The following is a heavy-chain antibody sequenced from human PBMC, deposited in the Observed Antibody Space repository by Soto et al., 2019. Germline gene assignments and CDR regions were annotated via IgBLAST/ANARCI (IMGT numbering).Heavy chain of an antibody. J-gene: IGHJ6*02. V-gene: IGHV1-18*01. CDR3: AREIRPIGRYFYGMDV. Sequence: QVQLVQSGAEVKKPGASVKVSCKASGYTFTSYGISWVRQAPGQGLEWMGWISAYNGNTNYAQNLQGRVTMTTHTSTSTAYMELRSLRSDDTAVYYCAREIRPIGRYFYGMDVWGQGTTVTVSS. CDR2: ISAYNGNT. CDR1: GYTFTSYG.